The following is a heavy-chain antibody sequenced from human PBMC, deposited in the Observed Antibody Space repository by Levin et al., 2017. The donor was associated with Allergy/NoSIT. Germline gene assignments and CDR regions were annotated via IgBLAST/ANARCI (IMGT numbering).Heavy chain of an antibody. V-gene: IGHV3-74*01. J-gene: IGHJ3*02. CDR2: INPDGSST. Sequence: PGGSLRLSCAASGFTFSSYWMHWVRQAPGKGLVWVSRINPDGSSTRYADSVKGRFTISRDNAKNTLYLQMNSLRAEDTAVYYCARPPYSSSWGDDAFDIWGQGTMITVSS. D-gene: IGHD6-13*01. CDR3: ARPPYSSSWGDDAFDI. CDR1: GFTFSSYW.